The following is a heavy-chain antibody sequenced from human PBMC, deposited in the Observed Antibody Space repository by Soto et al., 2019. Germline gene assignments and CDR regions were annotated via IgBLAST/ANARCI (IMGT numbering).Heavy chain of an antibody. V-gene: IGHV3-15*07. D-gene: IGHD3-16*01. J-gene: IGHJ4*02. CDR2: VKSKFDGGTI. Sequence: EVQLVESGGDLVEPGGSLRLSCAASGFTFNGAWMNWVRTGPGKGLEWVGRVKSKFDGGTIDYAATVKGRFTISRDDSRNTVYLQMNSLSTEDTAMYYCSADLPDWGAYAFDYWGQGALVTVSS. CDR1: GFTFNGAW. CDR3: SADLPDWGAYAFDY.